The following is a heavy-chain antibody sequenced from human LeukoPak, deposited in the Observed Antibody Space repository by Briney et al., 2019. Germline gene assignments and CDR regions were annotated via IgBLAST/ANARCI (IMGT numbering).Heavy chain of an antibody. CDR1: GYTFTDYY. CDR2: INPNSGGT. D-gene: IGHD4-17*01. J-gene: IGHJ4*02. V-gene: IGHV1-2*06. Sequence: GASVKVSCKASGYTFTDYYIHWVRQAPGQGLEWMGRINPNSGGTNYAQKFQGRVTMSRDTSINTAYMELSRLKSDDTAVYYCASPHDNGDFGRFDYWGQGTLVTVSS. CDR3: ASPHDNGDFGRFDY.